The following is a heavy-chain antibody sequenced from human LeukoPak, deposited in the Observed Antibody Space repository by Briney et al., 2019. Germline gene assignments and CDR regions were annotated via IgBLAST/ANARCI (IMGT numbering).Heavy chain of an antibody. CDR3: AKDPGAYYYDSSGSYFPY. CDR1: GFTFSNYG. Sequence: PGGSLRLSCAASGFTFSNYGLHWVRQAPGKGLEWVAFIRYDGSNKYYADSVKGRFTISRDYSKNTLYLQMNTMRAEDTAVYYCAKDPGAYYYDSSGSYFPYWGQGTLVTVSS. D-gene: IGHD3-22*01. J-gene: IGHJ4*02. CDR2: IRYDGSNK. V-gene: IGHV3-30*02.